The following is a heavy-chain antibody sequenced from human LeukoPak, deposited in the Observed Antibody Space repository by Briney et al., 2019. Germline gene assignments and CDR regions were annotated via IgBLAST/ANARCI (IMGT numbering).Heavy chain of an antibody. CDR1: GFTVSSNY. CDR3: ARDGDSSGYYYYYYGMDV. J-gene: IGHJ6*02. V-gene: IGHV3-66*01. CDR2: IYSGGST. Sequence: GGSLRLSCAASGFTVSSNYMSWVRQAPGKGLEWVSVIYSGGSTYYADSVKGRFTISRDNSKNTLYLQMNSLRAEDTAVYYCARDGDSSGYYYYYYGMDVWGQGTTVTVSS. D-gene: IGHD3-22*01.